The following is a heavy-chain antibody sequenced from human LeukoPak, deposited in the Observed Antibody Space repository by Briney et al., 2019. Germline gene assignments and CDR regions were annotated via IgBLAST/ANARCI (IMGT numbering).Heavy chain of an antibody. D-gene: IGHD3-22*01. J-gene: IGHJ4*02. Sequence: SETLSLTCTVSGDSINSLDLWSWVRQPPGQGLEWIGEMYLSGTTHSNPSVKSRVTISIDKSKNQFFLNLSSVTAADTAVYYCAGLVGRYSSGLYYYYFDYWGQGTLVTVSS. CDR3: AGLVGRYSSGLYYYYFDY. V-gene: IGHV4-4*02. CDR1: GDSINSLDL. CDR2: MYLSGTT.